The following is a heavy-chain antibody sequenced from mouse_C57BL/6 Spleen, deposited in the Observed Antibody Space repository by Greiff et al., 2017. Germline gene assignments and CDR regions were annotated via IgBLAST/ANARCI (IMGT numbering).Heavy chain of an antibody. D-gene: IGHD3-2*02. Sequence: EVKVVESGGGLVKPGGSLKLSCAASGFTFSSYAMSWVRQTPEKRLEWVATISDGGSYTYYPDNVKGRFTISRDNAKNNLYLQMSHLKSEDTAMYYCARDGAAQARGFDYWGQGTTLTVSS. CDR3: ARDGAAQARGFDY. CDR1: GFTFSSYA. J-gene: IGHJ2*01. CDR2: ISDGGSYT. V-gene: IGHV5-4*01.